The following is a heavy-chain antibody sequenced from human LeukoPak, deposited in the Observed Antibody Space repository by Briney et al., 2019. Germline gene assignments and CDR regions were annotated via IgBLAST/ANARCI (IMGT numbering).Heavy chain of an antibody. D-gene: IGHD6-19*01. CDR2: INPNSGGT. Sequence: ASVKVSCKASGYTFINYGITWVRQAPGQGLEWMGWINPNSGGTSYAQKFQGRVTVTRDTSLSTALMELSRLRSDDTAVYYCAREIEAVAAPLGYWGQGTLVTVSS. CDR1: GYTFINYG. CDR3: AREIEAVAAPLGY. V-gene: IGHV1-2*02. J-gene: IGHJ4*02.